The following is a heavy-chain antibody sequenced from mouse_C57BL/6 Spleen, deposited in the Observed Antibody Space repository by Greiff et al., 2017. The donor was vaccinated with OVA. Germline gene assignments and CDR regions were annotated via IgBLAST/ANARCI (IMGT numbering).Heavy chain of an antibody. D-gene: IGHD1-1*01. V-gene: IGHV8-8*01. Sequence: QVTLKVSGPGILQPSQTLSLTCSFSGFSLSTFGMGVGWIRQPSGKGLEWLAHIWWDADKYYNPALKSRLTISKDTSKNQVFLKISNVNTADTATYYCARIPAYDSSYDYYAMDYWGQGTSVTVSS. CDR3: ARIPAYDSSYDYYAMDY. J-gene: IGHJ4*01. CDR2: IWWDADK. CDR1: GFSLSTFGMG.